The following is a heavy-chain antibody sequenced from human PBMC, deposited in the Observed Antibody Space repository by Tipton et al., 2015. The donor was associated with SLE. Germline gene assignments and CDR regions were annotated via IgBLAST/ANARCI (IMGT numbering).Heavy chain of an antibody. V-gene: IGHV4-39*07. CDR2: IYYSGST. CDR1: GGSISSSSYY. D-gene: IGHD1-26*01. J-gene: IGHJ4*02. Sequence: LSLTCTVSGGSISSSSYYWGWIRQPPGKGLEWIGSIYYSGSTYYNPSLKSRVAISVDTSKNQFSLKLSSVTAADTAVYYCAGMSYPREGYFDYWGQGTLVTVSS. CDR3: AGMSYPREGYFDY.